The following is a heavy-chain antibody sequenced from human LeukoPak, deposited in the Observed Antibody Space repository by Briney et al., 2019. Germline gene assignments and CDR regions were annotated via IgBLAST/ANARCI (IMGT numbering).Heavy chain of an antibody. J-gene: IGHJ4*02. Sequence: PGGSLRLSCAASGFTFSSYSMNWVRQAPGKGLEWVSSISSSSSYIYYADSVKGRFTISRDNAKNSLYLQMNSLRAGDTAVYYCARAHLNTKYYYDSSGCYYPVDYWGQGTLVTVSS. D-gene: IGHD3-22*01. CDR3: ARAHLNTKYYYDSSGCYYPVDY. V-gene: IGHV3-21*01. CDR1: GFTFSSYS. CDR2: ISSSSSYI.